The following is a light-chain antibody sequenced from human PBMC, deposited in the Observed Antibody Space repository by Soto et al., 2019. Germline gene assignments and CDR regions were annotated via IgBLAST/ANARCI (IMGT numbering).Light chain of an antibody. Sequence: SYELTQPPSVSVSPGQTAGITCSGDELGDKYACWYQQKPGQSPVLVIYQDTKRPSGIPERFSGSNSGNTATLTISGTQTVDEADYYCQAWDSSTAVFGGGTKLTVL. V-gene: IGLV3-1*01. CDR1: ELGDKY. J-gene: IGLJ2*01. CDR3: QAWDSSTAV. CDR2: QDT.